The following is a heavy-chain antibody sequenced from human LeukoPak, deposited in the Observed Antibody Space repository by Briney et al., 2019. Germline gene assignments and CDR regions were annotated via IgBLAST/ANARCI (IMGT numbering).Heavy chain of an antibody. V-gene: IGHV1-2*06. Sequence: ASVKVSFKASGYTFTDYYIHWVRRAPGQGLEWVGRINPYSGGANYAQNFQGTVIMTRDTSITTAYMELTSLRSDDTALYYCARAPGKDCTGGSCYSLPYYWGQGTLVTVSS. J-gene: IGHJ4*02. D-gene: IGHD2-15*01. CDR1: GYTFTDYY. CDR2: INPYSGGA. CDR3: ARAPGKDCTGGSCYSLPYY.